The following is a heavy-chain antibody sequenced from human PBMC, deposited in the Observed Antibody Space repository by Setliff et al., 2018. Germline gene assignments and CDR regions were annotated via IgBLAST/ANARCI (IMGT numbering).Heavy chain of an antibody. V-gene: IGHV3-30*02. D-gene: IGHD3-10*01. J-gene: IGHJ4*02. Sequence: GGSLRLSCAASGFTFSDYGMHWVRQAPGKGLEWVAFTRYDGSNKYYADSVKGRFTMSRDNSKNTLYLQMSSLRAEDTAVYYCAKDMAGGFPYYFDYWGQGTLVTVSS. CDR3: AKDMAGGFPYYFDY. CDR1: GFTFSDYG. CDR2: TRYDGSNK.